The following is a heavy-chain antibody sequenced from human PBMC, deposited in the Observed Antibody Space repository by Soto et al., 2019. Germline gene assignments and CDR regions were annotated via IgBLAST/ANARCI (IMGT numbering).Heavy chain of an antibody. J-gene: IGHJ4*02. CDR3: AKTKKNCGGDRSAFEY. CDR2: MFLGGSDT. V-gene: IGHV5-51*01. CDR1: GDTFSSYW. D-gene: IGHD2-21*02. Sequence: GESLKISCQGSGDTFSSYWIGWVRQMPGKGLEWMGIMFLGGSDTRYSPSFQGRVNISADKSIRTAYLQWNSLEASDTAMYYCAKTKKNCGGDRSAFEYWGQGPLVPVSP.